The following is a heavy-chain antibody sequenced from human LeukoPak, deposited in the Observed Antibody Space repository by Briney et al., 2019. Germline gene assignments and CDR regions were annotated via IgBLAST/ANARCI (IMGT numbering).Heavy chain of an antibody. CDR3: ARSGWDAFDI. CDR2: VSNSDGST. CDR1: GFMFSNYA. Sequence: GGSLRLSCAASGFMFSNYAMSWVRQAPGKGLEWVSAVSNSDGSTYYADSVKGRFTISRDNAKNSLYLQMNSLRAEDTAVYYCARSGWDAFDIWGQGTMVTVSS. V-gene: IGHV3-23*01. D-gene: IGHD3-3*01. J-gene: IGHJ3*02.